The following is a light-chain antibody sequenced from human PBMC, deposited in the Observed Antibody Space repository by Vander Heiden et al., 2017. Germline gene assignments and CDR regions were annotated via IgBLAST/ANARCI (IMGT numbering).Light chain of an antibody. CDR1: QSISSY. V-gene: IGKV1-39*01. CDR2: AAS. J-gene: IGKJ5*01. CDR3: QQCESTPQT. Sequence: DIQMTQFPSSLSASVGDRVTITCRASQSISSYLNWYQQKPGKAPKLLIYAASSLQSGVPSRFSGSGSGTDFTLTISRLQPEDIATYYCQQCESTPQTFGQGTLLEIK.